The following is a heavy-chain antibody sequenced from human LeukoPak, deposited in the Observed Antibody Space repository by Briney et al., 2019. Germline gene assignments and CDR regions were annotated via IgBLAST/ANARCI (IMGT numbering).Heavy chain of an antibody. CDR1: GFTFSSYS. D-gene: IGHD5-24*01. J-gene: IGHJ4*02. Sequence: RTGGSLRLSCAASGFTFSSYSMNWVRQAPGKGMKWVSSISSSSSYIYYADSVKGRFTISRDNAKNSLYLQMNSLRAEDTAVYYCAREDGYNSWALDYWGQGTLVTVSS. V-gene: IGHV3-21*01. CDR3: AREDGYNSWALDY. CDR2: ISSSSSYI.